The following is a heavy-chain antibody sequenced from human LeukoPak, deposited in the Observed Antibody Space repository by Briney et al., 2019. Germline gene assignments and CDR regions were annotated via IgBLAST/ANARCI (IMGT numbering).Heavy chain of an antibody. CDR1: GGSISSGGYY. Sequence: PSQTLSLTCTVSGGSISSGGYYWSWIRQHPGKGLEWIGYIYFSGSAQYDPFLKSRVTISVHTSKNQVSLKLSSVTAADTAVYYCARGSYCSSTSCHEPDYFDYWGQGTLVTVSS. V-gene: IGHV4-31*02. D-gene: IGHD2-2*01. CDR3: ARGSYCSSTSCHEPDYFDY. CDR2: IYFSGSA. J-gene: IGHJ4*02.